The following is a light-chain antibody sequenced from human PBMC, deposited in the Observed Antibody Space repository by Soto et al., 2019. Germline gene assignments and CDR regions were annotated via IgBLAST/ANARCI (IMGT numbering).Light chain of an antibody. CDR1: QSVSSSY. J-gene: IGKJ5*01. CDR3: QQYCRLGT. Sequence: SGAKQSPVTLSLSQGERATXSCRASQSVSSSYLAWYEQKPCRPPSLLVYGASNRATGIQDRFGRRGSGTDFTLTISRLEREGFAVYYSQQYCRLGTFGQG. V-gene: IGKV3-20*01. CDR2: GAS.